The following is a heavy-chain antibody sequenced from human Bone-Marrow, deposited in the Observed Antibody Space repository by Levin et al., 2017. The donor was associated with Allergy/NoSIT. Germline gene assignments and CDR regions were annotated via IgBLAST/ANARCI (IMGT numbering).Heavy chain of an antibody. CDR1: GFTFNDFY. CDR3: ARTYYDVLTVYFPD. J-gene: IGHJ4*02. D-gene: IGHD3-9*01. Sequence: GGSLRLSCEASGFTFNDFYMSWIRQAPGKGLEWVSYMSSSGSSIYYAESVKGRFTISRDSAKNSLYLQMNSLRAEDTAVYFCARTYYDVLTVYFPDWGQGTLVTVSS. V-gene: IGHV3-11*01. CDR2: MSSSGSSI.